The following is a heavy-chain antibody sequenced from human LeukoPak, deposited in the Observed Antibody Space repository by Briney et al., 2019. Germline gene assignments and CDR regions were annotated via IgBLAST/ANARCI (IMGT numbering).Heavy chain of an antibody. D-gene: IGHD3-16*01. CDR3: AKAAMSGVWSQPLFDY. CDR1: GFTFSSYA. J-gene: IGHJ4*02. CDR2: ISGSGGST. V-gene: IGHV3-23*01. Sequence: PGGSLRLSCAASGFTFSSYAMSWVRQAPGKGLEWVSAISGSGGSTYYADSVKGRFTISRDNSKNTLYLQMNSLRAEDTAVYYCAKAAMSGVWSQPLFDYWGQGTLVTVSS.